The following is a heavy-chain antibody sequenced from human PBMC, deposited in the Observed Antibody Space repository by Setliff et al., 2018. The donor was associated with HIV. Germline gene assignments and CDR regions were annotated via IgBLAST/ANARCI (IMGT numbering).Heavy chain of an antibody. CDR2: IYPRGST. J-gene: IGHJ5*02. CDR3: ARGTRYSGGGNPNWFDP. D-gene: IGHD6-19*01. CDR1: GGSISSYY. V-gene: IGHV4-4*07. Sequence: SETLSLTCTVSGGSISSYYWSWIRQPAGKGLEWIGRIYPRGSTNYNPSLTGRVTISGATSKNQFSLELTSVTAADTAVSYCARGTRYSGGGNPNWFDPWGQGTLITVSS.